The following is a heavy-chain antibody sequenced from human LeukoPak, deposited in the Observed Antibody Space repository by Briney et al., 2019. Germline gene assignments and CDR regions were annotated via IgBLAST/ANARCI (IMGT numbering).Heavy chain of an antibody. J-gene: IGHJ3*02. D-gene: IGHD3-22*01. CDR3: ANEGSGYYLLLGAGAFDI. CDR2: ISWNSGSI. CDR1: GFTFDDYA. V-gene: IGHV3-9*01. Sequence: GRSLRLSCAASGFTFDDYAMRWVRHAPGKGLEWVSGISWNSGSIGYADSVKGRFTICRDNAKNSLYLQMNSLRAEDTALYYCANEGSGYYLLLGAGAFDIWGQGTMVTVSS.